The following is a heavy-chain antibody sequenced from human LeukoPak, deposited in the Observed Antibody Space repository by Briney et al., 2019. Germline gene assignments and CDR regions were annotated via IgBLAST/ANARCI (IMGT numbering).Heavy chain of an antibody. J-gene: IGHJ4*02. CDR2: IYNSWNT. Sequence: PSQTLSLTRTVSGGSISSGSYYWSWIRPPAGKGLEWVGRIYNSWNTNYNPSLKSRVTISVDTSKNQFSLKLSSVTAADTAVYYCARDHYFYDSTGYYYLDYWGQGTLVTVSS. CDR3: ARDHYFYDSTGYYYLDY. D-gene: IGHD3-22*01. V-gene: IGHV4-61*02. CDR1: GGSISSGSYY.